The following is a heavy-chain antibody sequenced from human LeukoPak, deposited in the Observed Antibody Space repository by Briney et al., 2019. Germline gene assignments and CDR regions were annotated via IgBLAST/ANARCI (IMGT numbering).Heavy chain of an antibody. V-gene: IGHV4-34*01. D-gene: IGHD3-16*01. Sequence: SETLSLTCAVFGGSFSGYSWTWIRQPPGKGLEWIGEITYTGITNYNPSLKSRVTISEDTSKNQFSLRLSSVNAADTAVYYCATVGLASEYYFDHWGQGTLVTVSS. CDR2: ITYTGIT. CDR1: GGSFSGYS. J-gene: IGHJ4*02. CDR3: ATVGLASEYYFDH.